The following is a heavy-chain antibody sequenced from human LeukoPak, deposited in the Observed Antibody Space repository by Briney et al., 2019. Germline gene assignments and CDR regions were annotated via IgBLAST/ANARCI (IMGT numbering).Heavy chain of an antibody. J-gene: IGHJ3*02. V-gene: IGHV4-59*12. CDR2: IYYSGST. Sequence: SETLSLTCTVSGGSISSYYWSWIRQPPGKGLEGIGYIYYSGSTNYNPSLKSRVTISVDTSKNQFSLKLSSVTAADTATYYCARGAYYYASSGFFTFHIWGQGTMVTVSS. CDR3: ARGAYYYASSGFFTFHI. D-gene: IGHD3-22*01. CDR1: GGSISSYY.